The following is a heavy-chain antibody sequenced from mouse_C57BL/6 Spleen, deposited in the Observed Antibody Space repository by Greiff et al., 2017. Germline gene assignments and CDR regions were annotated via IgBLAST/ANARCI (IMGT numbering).Heavy chain of an antibody. CDR2: INPSTGGT. Sequence: VQLQQSGPELVKPGASVKISCKASGYSFTGYYMNWVKQSPEKSLEWIGEINPSTGGTTYNQKFKAKATLTVDKSSSTAYMQLKSLTSEDSAVYYCARAPVSSFAYWGQGTLVTVSA. D-gene: IGHD1-1*01. CDR1: GYSFTGYY. CDR3: ARAPVSSFAY. V-gene: IGHV1-42*01. J-gene: IGHJ3*01.